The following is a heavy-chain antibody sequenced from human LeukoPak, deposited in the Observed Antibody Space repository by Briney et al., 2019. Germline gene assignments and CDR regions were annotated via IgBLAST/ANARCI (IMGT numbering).Heavy chain of an antibody. Sequence: GGSLRLSCAASGFIFNNFGLIWVRQAPGKGLEWVSAISNDGGGTMYADPVKGRFTISRDNSKNTLFLQMNSLRAEDTALYYCAKGSSGYFADLWGQGTLVTVSS. CDR1: GFIFNNFG. J-gene: IGHJ5*02. CDR2: ISNDGGGT. D-gene: IGHD3-22*01. V-gene: IGHV3-23*01. CDR3: AKGSSGYFADL.